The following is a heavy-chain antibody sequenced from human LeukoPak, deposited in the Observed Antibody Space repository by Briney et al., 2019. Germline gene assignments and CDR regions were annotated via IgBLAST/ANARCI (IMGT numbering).Heavy chain of an antibody. CDR3: ARDFSEEVRGVNGLCDY. CDR2: ISYDRSNK. V-gene: IGHV3-30*04. J-gene: IGHJ4*02. CDR1: GFTFSSYA. Sequence: PGGSLRLSCAASGFTFSSYAMHWVRQAPGKGLEWVAVISYDRSNKYYADSVKGRFTISRDNSKNTLYLQMNSLRAEDTAVYYCARDFSEEVRGVNGLCDYWGQGTLVTVSS. D-gene: IGHD3-10*01.